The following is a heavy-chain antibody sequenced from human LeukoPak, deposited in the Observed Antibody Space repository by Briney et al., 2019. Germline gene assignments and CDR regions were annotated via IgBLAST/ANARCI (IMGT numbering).Heavy chain of an antibody. D-gene: IGHD3-3*01. Sequence: SETLSLTCTVSGGSISSYCWSWIRQPAGKGLEWIGRIYTSGSTNYNPSLKSRVTMSVDTSKNKFSLKLSSVTAADTAVYYCARDSQITIFDYWGQGTLVTVSS. J-gene: IGHJ4*02. CDR2: IYTSGST. V-gene: IGHV4-4*07. CDR3: ARDSQITIFDY. CDR1: GGSISSYC.